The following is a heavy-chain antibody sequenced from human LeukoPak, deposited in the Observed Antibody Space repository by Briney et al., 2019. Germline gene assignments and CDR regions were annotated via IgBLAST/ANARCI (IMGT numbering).Heavy chain of an antibody. Sequence: PGGSLRLSCAASGFTFSSYAMHWVRQAPGKGLEWVAVISYDGSNKYYADSVKGRFTISRDNSKNTLYLQMNSLRAEDTAVYYCARDFLGLWGQGALVTVSS. V-gene: IGHV3-30-3*01. CDR1: GFTFSSYA. CDR2: ISYDGSNK. CDR3: ARDFLGL. J-gene: IGHJ1*01. D-gene: IGHD3/OR15-3a*01.